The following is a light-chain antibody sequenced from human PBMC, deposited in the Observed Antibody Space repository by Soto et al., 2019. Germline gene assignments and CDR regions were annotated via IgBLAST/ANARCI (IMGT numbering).Light chain of an antibody. V-gene: IGKV3-15*01. J-gene: IGKJ1*01. CDR2: GAS. CDR3: QQYNTWST. CDR1: QSVTSN. Sequence: EIVMTQSPATLSVSPGERATLSCRASQSVTSNLAWYQQKPGQAPTLLIYGASTRATGIPARFSGSGSGTEFTLTISSLQSEDFAVYYCQQYNTWSTFGQGTKVDIK.